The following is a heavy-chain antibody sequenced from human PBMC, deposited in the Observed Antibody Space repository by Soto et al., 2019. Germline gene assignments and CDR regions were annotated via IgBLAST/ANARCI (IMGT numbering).Heavy chain of an antibody. J-gene: IGHJ4*02. Sequence: PGESLKISCKGSGYSFTSYWIGWVRQMPGKGLEWMGRIDPGGSDTNYSPSFRGRVTISVDKSITTAYLQWNSLKASDSAIYYCARLADSSGQDFWGRGTLVTVSS. CDR2: IDPGGSDT. CDR1: GYSFTSYW. V-gene: IGHV5-10-1*01. D-gene: IGHD3-22*01. CDR3: ARLADSSGQDF.